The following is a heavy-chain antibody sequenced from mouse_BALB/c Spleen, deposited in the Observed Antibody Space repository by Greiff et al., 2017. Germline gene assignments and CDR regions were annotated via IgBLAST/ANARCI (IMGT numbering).Heavy chain of an antibody. D-gene: IGHD2-2*01. V-gene: IGHV5-4*02. CDR3: ARDLWLRRGWFAY. CDR2: ISDGGSYT. Sequence: EVKLVESGGGLVKPGGSLKLSCAASGFTFSDYYMYWVRQTPEKRLEWVATISDGGSYTYYPDSVKGRFTISRDNAKNNLYLQMSSLKSEDTAMYYCARDLWLRRGWFAYWGQGTLVTVSA. J-gene: IGHJ3*01. CDR1: GFTFSDYY.